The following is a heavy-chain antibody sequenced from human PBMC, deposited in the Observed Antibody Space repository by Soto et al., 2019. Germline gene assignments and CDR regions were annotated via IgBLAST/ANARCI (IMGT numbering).Heavy chain of an antibody. CDR2: INPNSGGT. CDR1: GYTFTGYY. V-gene: IGHV1-2*04. D-gene: IGHD5-18*01. Sequence: ASVKVSCKASGYTFTGYYMHWVRQAPGQGLEWMGWINPNSGGTNYAQKFQGWVTMTRDTSISTAYMELSRLRSDDTAVYYCARARVDTAMAPFYYWGQGTLVTVSS. J-gene: IGHJ4*02. CDR3: ARARVDTAMAPFYY.